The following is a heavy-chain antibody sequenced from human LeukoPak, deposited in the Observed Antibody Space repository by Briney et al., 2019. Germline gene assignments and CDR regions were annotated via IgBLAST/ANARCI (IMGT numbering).Heavy chain of an antibody. CDR3: ARGNDYRVGVDY. CDR1: GYSISSGYY. J-gene: IGHJ4*02. V-gene: IGHV4-38-2*02. D-gene: IGHD1-1*01. Sequence: SETLSLTCTVSGYSISSGYYWGWIRQPPGKGLEWIGSIYHSGSTYYNPSLKSRVTISVDTSKNQFSLKLSSVTAADTAVYYCARGNDYRVGVDYWGQGTLVTVSS. CDR2: IYHSGST.